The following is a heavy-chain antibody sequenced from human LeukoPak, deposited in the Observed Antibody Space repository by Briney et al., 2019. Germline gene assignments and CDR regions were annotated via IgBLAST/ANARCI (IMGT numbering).Heavy chain of an antibody. V-gene: IGHV3-9*01. Sequence: GGSLRLSCAASGFTFSSYWMHWVRQAPGKGLEWVSGISWNSGSIGYADSVKGRFTISRDNAKNSLYLQMNSLRAEDTALYYCAKDIGPSGKWLAVFDYWGQGTLVTVSS. CDR3: AKDIGPSGKWLAVFDY. CDR1: GFTFSSYW. D-gene: IGHD6-19*01. J-gene: IGHJ4*02. CDR2: ISWNSGSI.